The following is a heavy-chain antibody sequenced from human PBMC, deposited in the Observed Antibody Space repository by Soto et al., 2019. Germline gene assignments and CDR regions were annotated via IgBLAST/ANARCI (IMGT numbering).Heavy chain of an antibody. CDR1: GGSISSSSYY. D-gene: IGHD6-6*01. J-gene: IGHJ4*02. CDR3: ARGLSSPSAAGV. CDR2: IYYSGST. Sequence: PSETLSLTCTVSGGSISSSSYYWGWIRQPPGKWLERIGSIYYSGSTYYNPSLKSRVTISVDTSKNQFSLKLSSVTAADTAVYYCARGLSSPSAAGVWGQGTLVTVSS. V-gene: IGHV4-39*01.